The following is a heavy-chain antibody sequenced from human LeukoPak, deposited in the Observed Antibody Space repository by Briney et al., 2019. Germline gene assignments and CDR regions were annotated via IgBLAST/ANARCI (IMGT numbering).Heavy chain of an antibody. J-gene: IGHJ3*02. Sequence: PSETLSLTCAVYGGSFSGYYWSWIRQPPGKGLEWIGEINHSGSTNYNPSLKSRVTISVDTSKNQFSLKLSSVTAADTAMYFCARDHLRPRGGGRSADSSAFDIWGQGTLVTVSS. V-gene: IGHV4-34*01. CDR3: ARDHLRPRGGGRSADSSAFDI. CDR2: INHSGST. D-gene: IGHD3-10*01. CDR1: GGSFSGYY.